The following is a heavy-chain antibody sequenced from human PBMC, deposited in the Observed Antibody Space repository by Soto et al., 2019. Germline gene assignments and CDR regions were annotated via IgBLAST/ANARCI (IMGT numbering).Heavy chain of an antibody. D-gene: IGHD3-10*01. J-gene: IGHJ6*03. Sequence: GGSLRLSCAASGFTFSSYAMSWVRQAPGKGLEWVSAISGSGGSTYYADSVKGRFTISRDNSKNTLYLQMHSLRAEDTAVYYCAKELEWFGELLSYYYYDYMDLWGKGTTLTGS. V-gene: IGHV3-23*01. CDR1: GFTFSSYA. CDR3: AKELEWFGELLSYYYYDYMDL. CDR2: ISGSGGST.